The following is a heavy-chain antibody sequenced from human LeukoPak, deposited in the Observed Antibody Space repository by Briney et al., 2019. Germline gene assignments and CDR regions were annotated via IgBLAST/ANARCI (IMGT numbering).Heavy chain of an antibody. CDR3: ARDNYVWGTHRYPAY. CDR2: ISSSGSTI. V-gene: IGHV3-11*04. Sequence: GGSLRLSCAASGFTFSDYYMSWIRQAPGKGLEWVSYISSSGSTICYADSVKGRFTISRDNAKNSLYLQMNSLRAEDTAVYYCARDNYVWGTHRYPAYWGQGTLVTVSS. CDR1: GFTFSDYY. D-gene: IGHD3-16*02. J-gene: IGHJ4*02.